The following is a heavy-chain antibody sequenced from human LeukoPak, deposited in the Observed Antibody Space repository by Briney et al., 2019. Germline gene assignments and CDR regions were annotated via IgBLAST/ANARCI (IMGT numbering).Heavy chain of an antibody. J-gene: IGHJ4*02. D-gene: IGHD3-10*01. Sequence: GGSLRLSCAASGLTFSSYAMSWVRQAPGKGLEWVSAISGSGGSTYYADSVKGRFTISRDNSKNTLYLQMNSLRAEDTAVYYCAKDGRTYYYGSGSYYPNPHDYWGQGTLVTVSS. V-gene: IGHV3-23*01. CDR2: ISGSGGST. CDR3: AKDGRTYYYGSGSYYPNPHDY. CDR1: GLTFSSYA.